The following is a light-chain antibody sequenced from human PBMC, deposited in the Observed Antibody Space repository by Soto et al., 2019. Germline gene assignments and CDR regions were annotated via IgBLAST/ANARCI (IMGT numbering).Light chain of an antibody. CDR1: QSVSNNY. V-gene: IGKV3-20*01. CDR2: GAS. CDR3: QQYGSSPPLP. Sequence: EIVLRPSPATMSLSPGERVTGSCRKSQSVSNNYLAWYQQKPGQAPRLLIYGASSRATGIPDRFSGSGSGTDFTLTIRRLEPEDFAVYYCQQYGSSPPLPFGGRAKVDIK. J-gene: IGKJ4*01.